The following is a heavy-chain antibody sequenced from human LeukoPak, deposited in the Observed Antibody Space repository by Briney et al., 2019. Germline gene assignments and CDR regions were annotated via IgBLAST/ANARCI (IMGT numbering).Heavy chain of an antibody. J-gene: IGHJ5*02. CDR2: ISSSSSYI. V-gene: IGHV3-21*01. Sequence: GGSLRLSCAASGFTFSSYSMNWVRQAPGKGLEWVSSISSSSSYIYYADSAKGRFTISRDNAKNSLYLQMNSPRAEDTAVYYCAGAAEVAGLVVPRAYNWFDPWGQGTLVTVSS. CDR1: GFTFSSYS. D-gene: IGHD6-19*01. CDR3: AGAAEVAGLVVPRAYNWFDP.